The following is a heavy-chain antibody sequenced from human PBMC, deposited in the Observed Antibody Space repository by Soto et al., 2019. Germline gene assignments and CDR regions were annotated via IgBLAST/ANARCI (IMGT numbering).Heavy chain of an antibody. J-gene: IGHJ6*02. D-gene: IGHD3-10*01. V-gene: IGHV3-30*18. CDR2: ISYDGSNK. Sequence: PGGSLRLSYAASGFTFSSYGMHWVRQAPGKGLEWVAVISYDGSNKYYADSVKGRFTISRDNSKNTLYLQMNSLRAEDTAVYYCAKATPIWFGELLSPYYYYYGMDVSGQGTTVIVSS. CDR1: GFTFSSYG. CDR3: AKATPIWFGELLSPYYYYYGMDV.